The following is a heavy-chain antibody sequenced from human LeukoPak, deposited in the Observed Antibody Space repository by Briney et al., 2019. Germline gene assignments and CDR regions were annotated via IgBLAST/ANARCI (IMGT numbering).Heavy chain of an antibody. V-gene: IGHV3-30*02. Sequence: PGGSLRLSCAASGFTFSSYGMHWVRQAPGKGLEWVAFIRYDGSKKYYADSVKGRFTISRDNPKSTLYLQMRSLRVVDTAIYYCAKDPSTFLTTGWYFDLWGRGTLVTVSS. D-gene: IGHD4-17*01. CDR1: GFTFSSYG. CDR2: IRYDGSKK. J-gene: IGHJ2*01. CDR3: AKDPSTFLTTGWYFDL.